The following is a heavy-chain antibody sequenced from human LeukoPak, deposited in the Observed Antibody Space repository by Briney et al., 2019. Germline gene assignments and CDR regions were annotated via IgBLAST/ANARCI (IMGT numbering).Heavy chain of an antibody. CDR2: IWYDGSNK. CDR1: GFTFSSYG. Sequence: PGGSLRLSCAASGFTFSSYGMHWVRQAPGKGGEWVAVIWYDGSNKYYADSVKGRFPISRDNSKNTLYLQMNSLRAEDTAVYYCAKASYDSSGYWRVNNWFDPWGQGTLVTVSS. CDR3: AKASYDSSGYWRVNNWFDP. V-gene: IGHV3-33*06. D-gene: IGHD3-22*01. J-gene: IGHJ5*02.